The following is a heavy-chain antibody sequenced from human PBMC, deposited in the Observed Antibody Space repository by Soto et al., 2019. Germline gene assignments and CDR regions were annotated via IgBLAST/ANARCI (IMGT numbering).Heavy chain of an antibody. J-gene: IGHJ6*02. Sequence: SETLSLTCSVSGDSVSSGDYYWSWIRQPPGKGLEWIGHVYFSGSTNYIPSLKSRLTMSVDTAKNQFSLKLSSVTAADTAVYYCARDLVVGEGMDVWGQGTTVTVSS. D-gene: IGHD1-26*01. CDR3: ARDLVVGEGMDV. CDR1: GDSVSSGDYY. CDR2: VYFSGST. V-gene: IGHV4-61*08.